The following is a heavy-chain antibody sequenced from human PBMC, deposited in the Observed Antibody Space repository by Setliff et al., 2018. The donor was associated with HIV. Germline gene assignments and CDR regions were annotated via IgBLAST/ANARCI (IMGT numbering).Heavy chain of an antibody. V-gene: IGHV4-39*01. CDR3: ARFSVVVTAPGY. Sequence: SETLSLTCTVSGDSMISRPYYWDWLRQSPGKGLEWIGNIFYSGSIYSNPSLKSRINMSIDTSKNQFSLKLTAVTAADTAVYYCARFSVVVTAPGYWGRGTLVTVSS. CDR2: IFYSGSI. J-gene: IGHJ4*02. CDR1: GDSMISRPYY. D-gene: IGHD2-21*02.